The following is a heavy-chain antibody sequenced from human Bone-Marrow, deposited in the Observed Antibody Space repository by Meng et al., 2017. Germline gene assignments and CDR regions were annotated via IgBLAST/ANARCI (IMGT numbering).Heavy chain of an antibody. CDR3: FGHIDY. V-gene: IGHV3-15*01. CDR1: GFYFPNAY. J-gene: IGHJ4*02. D-gene: IGHD3-16*01. CDR2: IKSNVDGGTM. Sequence: VALGESGGGLVNPGSSLRLSCAASGFYFPNAYLTWARQAPGKGLEWVGRIKSNVDGGTMDYGAAVKGRFTISRDDSKNMVYLQMNSLKSEDTAVYYCFGHIDYWGQGTLVTVSS.